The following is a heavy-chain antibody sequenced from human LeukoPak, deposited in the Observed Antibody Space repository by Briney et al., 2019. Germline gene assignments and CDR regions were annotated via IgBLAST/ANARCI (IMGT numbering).Heavy chain of an antibody. Sequence: PSETLSLTCTASGGSISSYYWSWIRQPAGKGLEWIGRIYTSGSTTYNPSLKSRVTMSVDTSKNQFSLKLSSVTAADTAVYYCARVKIVVVPAANYDFWGGYWGDWYFDLWGRGTLVTVSS. CDR3: ARVKIVVVPAANYDFWGGYWGDWYFDL. CDR1: GGSISSYY. D-gene: IGHD2-2*01. CDR2: IYTSGST. V-gene: IGHV4-4*07. J-gene: IGHJ2*01.